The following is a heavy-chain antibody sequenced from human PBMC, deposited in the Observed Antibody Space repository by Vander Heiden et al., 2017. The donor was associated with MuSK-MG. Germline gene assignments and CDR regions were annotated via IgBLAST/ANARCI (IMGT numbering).Heavy chain of an antibody. CDR3: TTGLWRDYFDY. J-gene: IGHJ4*02. CDR2: IKSKTDGGTT. CDR1: GFTFSNAW. Sequence: EVQLVESGGGLVKPGGSPRLSCAASGFTFSNAWMSWVRQAPGKGLEWVGRIKSKTDGGTTDYAAPVKGRFTISRDDSKNTLYLQMNSLKTEDTAVYYCTTGLWRDYFDYWGQGTLVTVSS. D-gene: IGHD2-21*01. V-gene: IGHV3-15*01.